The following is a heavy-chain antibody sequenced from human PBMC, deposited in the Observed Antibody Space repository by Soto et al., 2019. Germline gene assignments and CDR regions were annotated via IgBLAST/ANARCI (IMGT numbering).Heavy chain of an antibody. J-gene: IGHJ3*02. CDR3: ARGMYGSGSYYIGDAFDM. D-gene: IGHD3-10*01. V-gene: IGHV3-53*01. Sequence: GGSLRLSCAVSGFTVSYNYMNWVRPAPGKGLEWVSVIYRGGDTFYADSVKGRFTISRDNSKNTLYLQMNSLRAEDTAVYYCARGMYGSGSYYIGDAFDMWGQGTMVTVSS. CDR1: GFTVSYNY. CDR2: IYRGGDT.